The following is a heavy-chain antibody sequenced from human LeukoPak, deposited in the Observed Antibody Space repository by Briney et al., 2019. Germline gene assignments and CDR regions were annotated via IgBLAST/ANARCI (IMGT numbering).Heavy chain of an antibody. Sequence: PGGSLRLSCETAGFTFSSYVVHWVRRTPGKGLVWVSRISHDGIISYADSVKGRFTISRDNSKNTLYLQMNSLRAEDTAVYYCARATRIAVFDYWGQGTLVTVSS. CDR3: ARATRIAVFDY. J-gene: IGHJ4*02. CDR2: ISHDGII. V-gene: IGHV3-74*01. CDR1: GFTFSSYV. D-gene: IGHD6-19*01.